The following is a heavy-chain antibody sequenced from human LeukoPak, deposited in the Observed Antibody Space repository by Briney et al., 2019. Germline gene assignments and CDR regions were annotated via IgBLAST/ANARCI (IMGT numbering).Heavy chain of an antibody. J-gene: IGHJ6*04. Sequence: SETLSLTCTVSGGYKRSHDWSCLRQPPGKGLEWIGYIYYRGSTKYNPSLKSRVTISIDTSNDQVSLRLTSVTAADTAVYYCAIIQCGVQFFRDYFSVDAWGKGTTVTVSS. CDR1: GGYKRSHD. D-gene: IGHD2/OR15-2a*01. CDR2: IYYRGST. CDR3: AIIQCGVQFFRDYFSVDA. V-gene: IGHV4-59*03.